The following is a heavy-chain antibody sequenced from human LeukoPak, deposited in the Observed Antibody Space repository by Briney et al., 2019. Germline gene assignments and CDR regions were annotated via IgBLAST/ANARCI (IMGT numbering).Heavy chain of an antibody. J-gene: IGHJ5*02. CDR1: GDSVSSNSVA. D-gene: IGHD3-10*01. CDR2: TYYRSKWYN. CDR3: ARRPGASMVRGVYGLNWFDP. V-gene: IGHV6-1*01. Sequence: SQTLSLTCAISGDSVSSNSVAWNWIRQSPSRGLEWLGRTYYRSKWYNDYAVSVKSRITVNPDTSKNQFSLQLNSVTAADTAVYYCARRPGASMVRGVYGLNWFDPWGQGTLVTVS.